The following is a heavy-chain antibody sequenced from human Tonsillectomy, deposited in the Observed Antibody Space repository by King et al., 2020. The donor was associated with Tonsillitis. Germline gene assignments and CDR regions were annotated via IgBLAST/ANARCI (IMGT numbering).Heavy chain of an antibody. CDR3: IKGSSSYYYYYMDV. D-gene: IGHD2-15*01. J-gene: IGHJ6*03. CDR1: GFTFDDCA. V-gene: IGHV3-9*01. CDR2: ITWDSGNI. Sequence: VQLVQSGGGLVQPGRSLRLSCEASGFTFDDCAMHWVRQAPGKGLEWVSSITWDSGNIAYADSVKGRFTISRDNAQNSLYLQMNSLRTEDTALYYCIKGSSSYYYYYMDVWGKGATVTVSS.